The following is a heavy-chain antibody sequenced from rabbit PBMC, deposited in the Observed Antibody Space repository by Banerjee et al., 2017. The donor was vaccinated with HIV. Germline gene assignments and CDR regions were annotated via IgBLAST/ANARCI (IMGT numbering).Heavy chain of an antibody. CDR2: IDPIFGIA. J-gene: IGHJ3*01. D-gene: IGHD2-1*01. CDR3: ARARDTYDDIGDYARLDL. Sequence: QLVESGGGLVQPGESLTLSCKASGFDSSRYYVSWVRQAPGKGLEWIGDIDPIFGIAVYASWVNGRFTISSHNAQNTVDLQMNSLTAADTATYFCARARDTYDDIGDYARLDLWGQGTLVTVS. CDR1: GFDSSRYY. V-gene: IGHV1S7*01.